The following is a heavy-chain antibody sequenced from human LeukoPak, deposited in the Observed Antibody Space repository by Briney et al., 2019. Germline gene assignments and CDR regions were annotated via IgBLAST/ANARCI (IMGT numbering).Heavy chain of an antibody. J-gene: IGHJ4*02. Sequence: PGGSLRPSCAASGFTFSSYAMSWVRQAPGKGLEWVSAISGSGGSTYYADSVKGRFTISRDNSKNTLYLQMNSLRAEDTAVYYCASNYGGNPEFIDYWGQGTLVTVSS. CDR2: ISGSGGST. D-gene: IGHD4-23*01. CDR3: ASNYGGNPEFIDY. V-gene: IGHV3-23*01. CDR1: GFTFSSYA.